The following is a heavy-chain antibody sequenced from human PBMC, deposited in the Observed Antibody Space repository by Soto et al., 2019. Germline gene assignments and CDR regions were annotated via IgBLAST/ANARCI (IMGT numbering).Heavy chain of an antibody. CDR1: GFTFSTYG. V-gene: IGHV3-33*01. J-gene: IGHJ4*02. CDR2: IWYDGSKT. D-gene: IGHD3-10*01. CDR3: ARDIWFEKSKCLDY. Sequence: QVHLVASGGGVVQPGRSLRLSCVASGFTFSTYGMHWVRQAPGKGLEWGAVIWYDGSKTYYAESVKGRFTISRDNSKNTLYLQMNSLRAEDTAVYYCARDIWFEKSKCLDYWGQGTLVTVSS.